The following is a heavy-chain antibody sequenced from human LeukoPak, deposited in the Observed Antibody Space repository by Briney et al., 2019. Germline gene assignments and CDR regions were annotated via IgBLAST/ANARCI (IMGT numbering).Heavy chain of an antibody. CDR2: ISSSSSYI. D-gene: IGHD2-2*01. CDR3: APHCSSTGCYLYRYFQH. J-gene: IGHJ1*01. Sequence: GGSLRLSCAASGFTFSSYSMNWVRQAPGKGLEWVSSISSSSSYIYYADSVKGRFTISRDNAKNSLYLQMNSLRAEDTAVYYCAPHCSSTGCYLYRYFQHWGQGTLVTVSS. V-gene: IGHV3-21*01. CDR1: GFTFSSYS.